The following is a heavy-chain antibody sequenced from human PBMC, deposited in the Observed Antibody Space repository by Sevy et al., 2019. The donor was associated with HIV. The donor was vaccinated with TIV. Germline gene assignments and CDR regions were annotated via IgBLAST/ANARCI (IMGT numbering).Heavy chain of an antibody. Sequence: ASVKVSCKVSGYTLTVFSMHWVRQAPGKGPEWMGGFDPKEGEPIYAQRFQGRVIMTEDTSTDTAYMELSGLRSEDTACDCWAALSSGGLGTGGSFEIWGQGTPVTVS. V-gene: IGHV1-24*01. D-gene: IGHD3-16*01. CDR3: AALSSGGLGTGGSFEI. J-gene: IGHJ3*02. CDR1: GYTLTVFS. CDR2: FDPKEGEP.